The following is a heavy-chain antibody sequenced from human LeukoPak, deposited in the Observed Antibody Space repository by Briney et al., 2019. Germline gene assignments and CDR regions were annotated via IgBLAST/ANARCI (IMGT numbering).Heavy chain of an antibody. Sequence: GGSLRLSCAASGFTFRNYGMHWVRLAPGKGLEWVAFIRYDGSIKYYVDSVKGRFTVSRDNSKNTLYLQMNSLRAEDTAVYYCARGDGSPQLDYWGQGTLVTVSS. D-gene: IGHD3-10*01. V-gene: IGHV3-30*02. CDR3: ARGDGSPQLDY. J-gene: IGHJ4*02. CDR1: GFTFRNYG. CDR2: IRYDGSIK.